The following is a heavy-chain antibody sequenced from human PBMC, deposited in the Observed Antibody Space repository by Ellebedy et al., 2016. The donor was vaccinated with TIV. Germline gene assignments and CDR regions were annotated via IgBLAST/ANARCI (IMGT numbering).Heavy chain of an antibody. CDR1: GVTANSNH. Sequence: PGGSLRLSCAASGVTANSNHMSWVRQAPGKGLEWVSVMYGDGGIYYADSVKGGFTISRDTSKNTLYLQMNSLRAEDTAVYYCARGGIVAAGTMRYFDSWGQGILVTVSS. CDR2: MYGDGGI. V-gene: IGHV3-53*01. D-gene: IGHD6-13*01. CDR3: ARGGIVAAGTMRYFDS. J-gene: IGHJ4*02.